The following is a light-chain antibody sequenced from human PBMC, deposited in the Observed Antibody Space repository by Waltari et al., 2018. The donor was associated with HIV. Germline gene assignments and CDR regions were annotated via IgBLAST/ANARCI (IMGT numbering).Light chain of an antibody. CDR3: SSYTSSSTPYVV. Sequence: QSALTQPASVSGSPGQSITISCTGSSSDVGGYNYVSWYQQHPGKAPNLMIYEVSHRPSGVSNRFSGSKSGNTASLTISGLQAEDEADYYCSSYTSSSTPYVVFGGGTKVTVL. J-gene: IGLJ2*01. CDR2: EVS. CDR1: SSDVGGYNY. V-gene: IGLV2-14*01.